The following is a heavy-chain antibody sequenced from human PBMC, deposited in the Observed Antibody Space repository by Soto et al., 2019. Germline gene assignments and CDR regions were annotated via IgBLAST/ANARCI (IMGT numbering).Heavy chain of an antibody. CDR1: GFTFSIYA. CDR2: FSAGGDST. V-gene: IGHV3-23*01. J-gene: IGHJ4*02. CDR3: AKDQGTGNCGRFDY. Sequence: HPGGSLRLSCAASGFTFSIYAMSWVRQPPGKGLEWVSVFSAGGDSTYYADSVKGRFTISRDNSKNTLYLQMDSLRAEDTAVYYCAKDQGTGNCGRFDYWGQGTLVTVSS. D-gene: IGHD3-9*01.